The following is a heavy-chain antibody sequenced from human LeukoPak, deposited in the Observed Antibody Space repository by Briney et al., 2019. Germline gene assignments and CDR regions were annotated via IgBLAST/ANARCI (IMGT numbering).Heavy chain of an antibody. Sequence: SQTLSLTCAVSGGSISSGGYSWSWIRQPPGKGLEWIVYIYHSGSTYYNPSLKSRVTISVDRSKNQFSLKLSSVTAADTAVYYCARDMGYYDSSGYGLNAFDIWGQGTMVTVSS. V-gene: IGHV4-30-2*01. CDR1: GGSISSGGYS. CDR3: ARDMGYYDSSGYGLNAFDI. J-gene: IGHJ3*02. CDR2: IYHSGST. D-gene: IGHD3-22*01.